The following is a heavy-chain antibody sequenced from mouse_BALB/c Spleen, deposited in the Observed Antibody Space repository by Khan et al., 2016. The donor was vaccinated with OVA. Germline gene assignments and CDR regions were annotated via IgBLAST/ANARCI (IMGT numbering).Heavy chain of an antibody. J-gene: IGHJ3*01. CDR1: GYTFTTYW. CDR2: INPSTGYT. CDR3: ASHRYDVSWFAY. V-gene: IGHV1-7*01. Sequence: VQLQESGAELAKPGASVKMSCKASGYTFTTYWMHWVKQRPGQGLEWIGYINPSTGYTEYNQNFKDKATLTADKSSSTAYMQLSSLTSEDSAVYYGASHRYDVSWFAYWGQGTLVTVSA. D-gene: IGHD2-14*01.